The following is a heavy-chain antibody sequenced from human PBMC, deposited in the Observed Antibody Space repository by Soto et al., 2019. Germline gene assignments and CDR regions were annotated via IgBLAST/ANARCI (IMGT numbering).Heavy chain of an antibody. Sequence: PSETLSLTCTVSGGSISSSSYYWGWIRQPPGKGLEWIGSIYYSGSTYYNPSLKSRVTISVDTSKNQFSLKLSSVTAADTAVYYCARFKDYYDSSGYFLAPSVVDYWGQGTLVTVS. V-gene: IGHV4-39*01. CDR3: ARFKDYYDSSGYFLAPSVVDY. CDR2: IYYSGST. D-gene: IGHD3-22*01. J-gene: IGHJ4*02. CDR1: GGSISSSSYY.